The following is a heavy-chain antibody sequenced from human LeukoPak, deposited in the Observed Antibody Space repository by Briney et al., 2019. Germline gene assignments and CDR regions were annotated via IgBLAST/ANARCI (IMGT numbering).Heavy chain of an antibody. D-gene: IGHD3-10*01. J-gene: IGHJ4*02. Sequence: PSQTLSLTCTVSGGSISSGGYYWSWIRQPAGKGLEYLGRIHSSGSTNYNPSLTSRVTISRDTSKNHYSLKLSSVTATDTAVYYCARDQTYSGSGIYTYFDYWGQGTLVTVSS. CDR3: ARDQTYSGSGIYTYFDY. CDR1: GGSISSGGYY. V-gene: IGHV4-61*02. CDR2: IHSSGST.